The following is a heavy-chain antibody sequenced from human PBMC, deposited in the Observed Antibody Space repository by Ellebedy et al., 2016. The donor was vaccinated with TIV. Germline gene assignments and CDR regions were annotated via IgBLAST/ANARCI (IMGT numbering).Heavy chain of an antibody. CDR3: ARVSRDTSGYNQCDY. D-gene: IGHD6-19*01. CDR1: GASISSGDHY. Sequence: MPSETLSLTCTVSGASISSGDHYWGWVRQHPGKGLEWIGYIYYGRSAFYNPSLKSRVTIAVDTSNTQFSLRMTSMTAADAAVYFCARVSRDTSGYNQCDYWGQGTLVTVSS. CDR2: IYYGRSA. J-gene: IGHJ4*02. V-gene: IGHV4-31*03.